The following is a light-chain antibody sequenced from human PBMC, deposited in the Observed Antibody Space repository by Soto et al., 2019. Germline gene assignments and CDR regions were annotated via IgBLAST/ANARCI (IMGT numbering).Light chain of an antibody. CDR2: KAS. V-gene: IGKV1-5*03. J-gene: IGKJ1*01. CDR1: QSISSW. CDR3: QQYGSSSPWT. Sequence: DIQMTQSPSTLSASVGDRVTITCRASQSISSWLAWYQQKPGRAPKLLIYKASSLETGVPSRFSGSGSGTEFTLIINSLQPDDFASYYCQQYGSSSPWTFGQGTKAEIK.